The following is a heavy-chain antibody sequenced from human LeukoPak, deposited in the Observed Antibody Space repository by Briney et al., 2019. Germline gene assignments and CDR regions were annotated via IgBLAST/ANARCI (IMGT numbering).Heavy chain of an antibody. Sequence: PSETLSLTCGVYGGSFSGYHWSWIRQTPGKGLEWIGEINHSGSTNYNPSLKNRVTISLDTSKNQFSLKVSSVTAADTAVYYCARRPDGFDYWGQGTLVTVSS. CDR2: INHSGST. D-gene: IGHD5-24*01. CDR1: GGSFSGYH. CDR3: ARRPDGFDY. V-gene: IGHV4-34*01. J-gene: IGHJ4*02.